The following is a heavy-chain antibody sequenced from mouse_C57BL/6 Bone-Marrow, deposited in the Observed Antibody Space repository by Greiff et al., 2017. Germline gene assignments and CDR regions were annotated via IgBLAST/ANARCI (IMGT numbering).Heavy chain of an antibody. Sequence: EVKLQESGPELVKPGASVKIPCKASGYTFTDYNMDWVKQSHGKSLEWIGDINPNNGGTIYNQKFKGKATLTVDKSSSRAYMELRSLTSEDTAVYYCARGIPITTVVADYAMDYWGQGTSVTVSS. D-gene: IGHD1-1*01. J-gene: IGHJ4*01. V-gene: IGHV1-18*01. CDR2: INPNNGGT. CDR3: ARGIPITTVVADYAMDY. CDR1: GYTFTDYN.